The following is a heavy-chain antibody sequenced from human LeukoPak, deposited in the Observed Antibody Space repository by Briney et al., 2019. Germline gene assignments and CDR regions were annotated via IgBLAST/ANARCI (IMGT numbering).Heavy chain of an antibody. CDR3: ARDYDILTGYYLFDY. J-gene: IGHJ4*02. CDR2: INSDGCST. Sequence: GGSLRLSCAASGFTFSKYWMHWVRQAPGKGLVWVSHINSDGCSTSYADSVKGRFTISRDNAKNTLYLQMNSLRAEDTAVYYCARDYDILTGYYLFDYWGQGTLVTVSS. V-gene: IGHV3-74*01. CDR1: GFTFSKYW. D-gene: IGHD3-9*01.